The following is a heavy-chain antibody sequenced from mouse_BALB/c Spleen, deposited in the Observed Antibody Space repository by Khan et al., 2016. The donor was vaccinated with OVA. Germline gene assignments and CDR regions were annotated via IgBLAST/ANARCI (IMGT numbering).Heavy chain of an antibody. CDR3: DRTARIKY. CDR1: GYSITSGYG. CDR2: ISYSGST. V-gene: IGHV3-2*02. J-gene: IGHJ2*01. D-gene: IGHD1-2*01. Sequence: VQLQQSGPGLVKPSQSLSLTCTVTGYSITSGYGWTWIRQFPGNNLAWMGYISYSGSTNYNPSLHSRISITRDTSKNQFFLQLNSVTTEDTATYYCDRTARIKYWGQGTTLTVSS.